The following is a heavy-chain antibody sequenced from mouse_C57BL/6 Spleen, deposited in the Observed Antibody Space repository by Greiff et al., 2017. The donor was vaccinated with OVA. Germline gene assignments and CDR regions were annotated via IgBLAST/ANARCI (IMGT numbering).Heavy chain of an antibody. CDR3: ARSAAYYSIYYAMDY. CDR1: GYTFTSYW. CDR2: IHPNSGST. D-gene: IGHD2-5*01. V-gene: IGHV1-64*01. Sequence: QVQLQQPGAELVKPGASVKLSCKASGYTFTSYWMHWVKQRPGQGLEWIGMIHPNSGSTNYNEKFKSKATLTVDKSSSTAYMQLSSLTSEDSAVYYCARSAAYYSIYYAMDYWGQGTSVTVSS. J-gene: IGHJ4*01.